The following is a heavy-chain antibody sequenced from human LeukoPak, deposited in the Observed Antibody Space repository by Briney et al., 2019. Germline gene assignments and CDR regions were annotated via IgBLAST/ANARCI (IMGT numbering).Heavy chain of an antibody. CDR2: ISASGGDT. D-gene: IGHD6-13*01. CDR3: AKDAAGREN. J-gene: IGHJ4*02. CDR1: GLTSSSYS. V-gene: IGHV3-23*01. Sequence: GGSLRLSCVVSGLTSSSYSMSWVRQAPGKGLDWVSGISASGGDTWYPDSVKGRFTISRDNSKNTLFLQMSSLRVEDTAMYYCAKDAAGRENWGQGTLVTVSS.